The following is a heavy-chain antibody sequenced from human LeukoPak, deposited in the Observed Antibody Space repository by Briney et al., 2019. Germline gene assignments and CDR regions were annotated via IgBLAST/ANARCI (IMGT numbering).Heavy chain of an antibody. CDR2: IYYSGST. CDR1: GGSISSGDYY. CDR3: ARANGDRGWLDP. D-gene: IGHD4-17*01. V-gene: IGHV4-30-4*02. J-gene: IGHJ5*02. Sequence: PSETLSLTCTVSGGSISSGDYYWSWIRQPPGKGLEWIGYIYYSGSTYYNPSLKSRVTISVDTSKNQFSLKLSSVTAADSAVYYCARANGDRGWLDPWGQGTLVTVSS.